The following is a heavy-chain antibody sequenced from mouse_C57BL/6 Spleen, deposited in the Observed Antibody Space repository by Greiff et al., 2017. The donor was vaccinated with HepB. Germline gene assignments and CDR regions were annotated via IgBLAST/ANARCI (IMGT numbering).Heavy chain of an antibody. Sequence: EVKLQESGPGLVKPSQSLSLTCSVTGYSITSGYYWNWIRQFPGNKLEWMGYISYDGSNNYNPSLKNRISITRDTSKNQFFLKLNSVTTEDTATYYCARPYYGYDDAEAWFAYWGQGTLVTVSA. CDR2: ISYDGSN. CDR1: GYSITSGYY. V-gene: IGHV3-6*01. J-gene: IGHJ3*01. CDR3: ARPYYGYDDAEAWFAY. D-gene: IGHD2-9*01.